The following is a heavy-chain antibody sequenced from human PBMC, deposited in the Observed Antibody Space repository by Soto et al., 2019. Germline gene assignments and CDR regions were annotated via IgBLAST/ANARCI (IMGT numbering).Heavy chain of an antibody. V-gene: IGHV4-39*01. CDR2: MSYSGST. CDR1: GVSIRSSSYY. D-gene: IGHD3-16*02. J-gene: IGHJ2*01. Sequence: QLQLQDSGPGLLKPSETLSLTCTVSGVSIRSSSYYWAWIRQPPGRGLEWIGSMSYSGSTYNNLSLKNRVSXSXXKPKNPFSLQVGSVTAADTDVYYCTRHIVPWEFDLWGRGTLVTVSS. CDR3: TRHIVPWEFDL.